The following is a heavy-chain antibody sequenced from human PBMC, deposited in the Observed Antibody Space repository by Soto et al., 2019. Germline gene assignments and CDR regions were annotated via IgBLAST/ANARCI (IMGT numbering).Heavy chain of an antibody. CDR2: IYSGGGT. V-gene: IGHV4-4*07. CDR3: ARGAAAGVDYGMDF. CDR1: GASFSSYY. J-gene: IGHJ6*02. D-gene: IGHD6-13*01. Sequence: SETLSLTCSVSGASFSSYYWSWIRQPAGKGLEWIGRIYSGGGTNYNPSLKSRVTMSVDTSRKRFSLRLNSVTAADTAVYYCARGAAAGVDYGMDFWGQGTTVT.